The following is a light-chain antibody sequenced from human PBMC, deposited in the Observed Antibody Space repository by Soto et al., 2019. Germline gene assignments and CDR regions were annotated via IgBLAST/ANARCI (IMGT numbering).Light chain of an antibody. CDR1: QSVSSSY. J-gene: IGKJ2*01. V-gene: IGKV3-20*01. CDR3: QQYGSSPLT. CDR2: GAS. Sequence: EIVLTQSPGTLSLSPGERATLSCRASQSVSSSYLAWYQQKPGQAPRLLINGASSRATGIPDRFSGGGSGTDFTLTISRLEPEDFAVYYCQQYGSSPLTFGQGTKLEIK.